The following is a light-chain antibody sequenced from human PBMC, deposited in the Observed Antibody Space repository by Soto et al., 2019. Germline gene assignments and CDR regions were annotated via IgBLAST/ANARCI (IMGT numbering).Light chain of an antibody. J-gene: IGKJ2*01. CDR3: QQSYSTLGYT. CDR2: AAS. Sequence: DIQMTQSPSSLSASVGDRVTITCRASQTLSRYLNWYHQKPGKAPKLLICAASSLQSGVPSRFSGSGSGTEFTLTISSLQPEDVATYYCQQSYSTLGYTFGQGTKLEIK. V-gene: IGKV1-39*01. CDR1: QTLSRY.